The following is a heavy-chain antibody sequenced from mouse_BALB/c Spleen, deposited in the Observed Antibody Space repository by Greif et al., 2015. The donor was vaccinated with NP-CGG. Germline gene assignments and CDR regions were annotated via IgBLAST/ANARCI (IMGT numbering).Heavy chain of an antibody. J-gene: IGHJ4*01. CDR3: TREGGLLRGAMDY. D-gene: IGHD2-3*01. V-gene: IGHV1-5*01. Sequence: EVQLQQSGTVLARPGASVKMSCKASGYTFTSYWMHWVKQRPGQGLVWIGAIYPGNSDTSYNQKFKGKAKLTAVTSTSTAYMELSSLTNEDSAVYYCTREGGLLRGAMDYWGQGTSVTVSS. CDR2: IYPGNSDT. CDR1: GYTFTSYW.